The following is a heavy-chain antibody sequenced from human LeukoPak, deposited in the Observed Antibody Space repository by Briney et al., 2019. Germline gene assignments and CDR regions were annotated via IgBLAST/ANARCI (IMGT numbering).Heavy chain of an antibody. CDR3: VRGITMMVD. CDR1: GFTFSSYW. D-gene: IGHD3-22*01. J-gene: IGHJ4*02. V-gene: IGHV3-20*04. CDR2: IPRNGGAA. Sequence: GGSLRLSCAASGFTFSSYWMHWVRQAPGKGLEWVCGIPRNGGAAGYAGSVKGRFTISRDNVKKSLYLQMNSLRAEDTALYYCVRGITMMVDWGQGTLVTVSS.